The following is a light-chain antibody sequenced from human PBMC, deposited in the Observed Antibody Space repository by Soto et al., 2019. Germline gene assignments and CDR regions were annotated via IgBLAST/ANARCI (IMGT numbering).Light chain of an antibody. CDR1: SSDVGAYDL. CDR2: EDL. J-gene: IGLJ3*02. V-gene: IGLV2-23*01. CDR3: CSYVVNRIFV. Sequence: QSVLTQPASVSGSPGQSITISCIGTSSDVGAYDLVSWYQQQPGTTPRLIIYEDLRRPSGIDSRFSGSKSVNTASLTISGLGAEDVGNYHCCSYVVNRIFVFGGVTKLTV.